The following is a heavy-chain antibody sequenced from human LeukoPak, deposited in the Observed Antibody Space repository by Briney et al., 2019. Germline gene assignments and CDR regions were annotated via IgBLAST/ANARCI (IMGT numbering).Heavy chain of an antibody. CDR2: INPNSGGT. D-gene: IGHD2-15*01. Sequence: GASVKVSCKASGYTFTGYYMHWVRQAPGQGLEWMGWINPNSGGTNYAQKFQGRVTMTRDTSISTAYMELSSLRSEDTAVYYCARATRYCSGGSCLDYWGQGTLVTVSS. CDR3: ARATRYCSGGSCLDY. CDR1: GYTFTGYY. V-gene: IGHV1-2*02. J-gene: IGHJ4*02.